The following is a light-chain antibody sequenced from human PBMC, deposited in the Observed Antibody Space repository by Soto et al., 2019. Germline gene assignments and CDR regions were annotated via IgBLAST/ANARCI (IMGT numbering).Light chain of an antibody. Sequence: IVLTQFPGTLSLSPGEGATLSCRASQSVKNNFLAWYQQRPGQAPRLLIHAASIRATGIPDRFSGSASGTDFTLIISRLEPDDFAVYFCQQYGSSLTCGGGTRVEIK. V-gene: IGKV3-20*01. J-gene: IGKJ4*01. CDR1: QSVKNNF. CDR3: QQYGSSLT. CDR2: AAS.